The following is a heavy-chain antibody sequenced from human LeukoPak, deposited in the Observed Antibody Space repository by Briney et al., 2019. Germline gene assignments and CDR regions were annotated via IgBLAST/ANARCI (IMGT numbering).Heavy chain of an antibody. Sequence: SVKDTSQTSGGTFSSYAISWVRQAPGQGLEWMGRIIPILGIANYAQKFQGRVTITADKSTSTAYMELSSLRSEDTAVYYCARVDTTMVIDYWGAGEPGSVSS. D-gene: IGHD5-18*01. CDR1: GGTFSSYA. J-gene: IGHJ4*02. CDR2: IIPILGIA. V-gene: IGHV1-69*04. CDR3: ARVDTTMVIDY.